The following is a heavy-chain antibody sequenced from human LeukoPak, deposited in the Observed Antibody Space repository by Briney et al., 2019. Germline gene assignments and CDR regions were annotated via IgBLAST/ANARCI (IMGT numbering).Heavy chain of an antibody. D-gene: IGHD6-19*01. Sequence: PSETLSLTCTVSGGSISSSSCYWGWIRQPPGKGLEWIGYIYYSGSTYYNPSLKSRVTISVDTSKNQFSLKLSSVTAADTAVYYCARANAAIAVAGTGWYFDLWGRGTLVTVSS. CDR2: IYYSGST. J-gene: IGHJ2*01. V-gene: IGHV4-30-4*08. CDR3: ARANAAIAVAGTGWYFDL. CDR1: GGSISSSSCY.